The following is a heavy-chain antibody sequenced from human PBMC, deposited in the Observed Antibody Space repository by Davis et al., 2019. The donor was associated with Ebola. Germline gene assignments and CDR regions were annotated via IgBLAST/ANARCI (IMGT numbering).Heavy chain of an antibody. V-gene: IGHV3-33*01. D-gene: IGHD2-2*02. Sequence: PGGSLRLSCAASGFTFSSYGMHWVRQAPGKGLEWVAVIWYDGSNKYYADSVKGRFTISRDNSKNTLYLQMNSLRAEDTAVYYCARGYCSSTSCYTGYYYYGMDVWGQGTTVTVSS. CDR2: IWYDGSNK. CDR1: GFTFSSYG. CDR3: ARGYCSSTSCYTGYYYYGMDV. J-gene: IGHJ6*02.